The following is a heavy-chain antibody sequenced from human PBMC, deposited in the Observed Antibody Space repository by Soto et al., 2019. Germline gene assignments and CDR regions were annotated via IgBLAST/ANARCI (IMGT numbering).Heavy chain of an antibody. CDR3: ARDLEGPLATRPLFEF. Sequence: GGSQSLSSTSSGFTFADYSVTLFRPAPGRGLEWVGFIRSKVYGGTAEYAASVRGRFTISRDDSKSIAYLQMNSLKTEDSAVYYCARDLEGPLATRPLFEFWGQGTLVTVSS. CDR2: IRSKVYGGTA. V-gene: IGHV3-49*03. CDR1: GFTFADYS. D-gene: IGHD5-12*01. J-gene: IGHJ4*02.